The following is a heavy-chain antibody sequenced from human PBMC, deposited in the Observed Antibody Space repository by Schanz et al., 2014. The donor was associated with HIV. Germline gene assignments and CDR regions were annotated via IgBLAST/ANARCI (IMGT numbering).Heavy chain of an antibody. CDR3: AKRRDSGYAYFDY. J-gene: IGHJ4*02. CDR2: LSGSGDST. V-gene: IGHV3-23*01. CDR1: GLTFSTYA. Sequence: EVQVLESGGDLVQPGGSLRLSCAASGLTFSTYAMSWVRQAPGKGLEWVSALSGSGDSTYYADSVKGRFTISRDNSKNTLYLQMNSLRVEDTAVYYCAKRRDSGYAYFDYWGQGTLVTVSS. D-gene: IGHD1-1*01.